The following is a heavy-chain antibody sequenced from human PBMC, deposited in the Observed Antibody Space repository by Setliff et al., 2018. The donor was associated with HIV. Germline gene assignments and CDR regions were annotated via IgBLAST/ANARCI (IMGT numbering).Heavy chain of an antibody. CDR1: GGSISTSY. V-gene: IGHV4-4*09. D-gene: IGHD2-15*01. Sequence: SETLTLTCTVSGGSISTSYWNWIRQPPGKGLEWIAYIYISGTTNYNPSLKSRVTISLDTSRNQFSLKLGSVTAADTAMYYCAREHCSGGSCNGFDIWGQGTMVTVSS. CDR3: AREHCSGGSCNGFDI. J-gene: IGHJ3*02. CDR2: IYISGTT.